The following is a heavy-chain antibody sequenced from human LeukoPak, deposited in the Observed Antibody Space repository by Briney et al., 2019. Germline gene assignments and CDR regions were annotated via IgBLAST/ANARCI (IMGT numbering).Heavy chain of an antibody. Sequence: GGPLRLSCTASVFTCSRYAMTCLLKAPSKGLEWVSAISGSGGSTYYADVVEGRFTISRDNSKNTLYLQMNSLRAEDTAVYYCAKGSSSGLDYWGQGTLVTVSS. CDR3: AKGSSSGLDY. J-gene: IGHJ4*02. V-gene: IGHV3-23*01. CDR2: ISGSGGST. D-gene: IGHD6-19*01. CDR1: VFTCSRYA.